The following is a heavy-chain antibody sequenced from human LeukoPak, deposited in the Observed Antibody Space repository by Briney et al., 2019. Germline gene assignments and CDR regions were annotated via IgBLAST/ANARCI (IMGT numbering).Heavy chain of an antibody. CDR1: GGSISSYY. Sequence: SETLSLTCTVSGGSISSYYWSWIRQPPGKGLEWIGYIYYSGSTNYNPSLKSRVTISVDTSKNQFSLKLSSVTAADTAVYYCARVPPGYSSSWSPGAYYGMDVWGQGTTVTVSS. CDR3: ARVPPGYSSSWSPGAYYGMDV. D-gene: IGHD6-13*01. CDR2: IYYSGST. J-gene: IGHJ6*02. V-gene: IGHV4-59*01.